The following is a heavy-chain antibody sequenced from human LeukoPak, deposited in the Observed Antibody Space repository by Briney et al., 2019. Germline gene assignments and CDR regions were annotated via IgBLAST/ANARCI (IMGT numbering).Heavy chain of an antibody. CDR3: ARGIAAAGTGHY. D-gene: IGHD6-13*01. V-gene: IGHV1-2*02. CDR2: INPNSGGT. J-gene: IGHJ4*02. CDR1: GYTFTDYY. Sequence: ATVKISCKASGYTFTDYYMHWVRQAPGQGLEWMGWINPNSGGTNYAQKFQGRVTMTRDTSISTAYMELSRLRSDDTAVYYCARGIAAAGTGHYWGQGTLVTVSS.